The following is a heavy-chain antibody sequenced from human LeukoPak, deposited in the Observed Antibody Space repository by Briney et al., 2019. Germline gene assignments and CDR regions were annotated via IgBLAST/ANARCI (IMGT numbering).Heavy chain of an antibody. J-gene: IGHJ4*02. CDR3: ANHLACGSMSCPPFDN. D-gene: IGHD2-2*01. CDR1: GFTFSSYG. CDR2: VSYDGDNE. V-gene: IGHV3-30*18. Sequence: GRSLRLSCAASGFTFSSYGVHWVRQAPGKGLEWVALVSYDGDNEYYADSVKGRFTISRDNSRDTLYLQMNSLRLEDTAVYYCANHLACGSMSCPPFDNWGQGTLVTVSS.